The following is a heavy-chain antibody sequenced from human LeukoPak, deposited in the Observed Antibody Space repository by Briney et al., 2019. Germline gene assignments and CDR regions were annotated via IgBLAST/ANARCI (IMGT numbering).Heavy chain of an antibody. CDR3: AKSPVSSCRGSFCYPFDY. J-gene: IGHJ4*02. Sequence: GGSLRLSCAASGFTFSTYAMSWVRQIPGKGLEWVSAISGSDDGTYYADSVKGLFTISRDNSRNTLYLQMNTLRAEDTAVYFCAKSPVSSCRGSFCYPFDYWGQGNLVTVSS. CDR2: ISGSDDGT. D-gene: IGHD2-15*01. V-gene: IGHV3-23*01. CDR1: GFTFSTYA.